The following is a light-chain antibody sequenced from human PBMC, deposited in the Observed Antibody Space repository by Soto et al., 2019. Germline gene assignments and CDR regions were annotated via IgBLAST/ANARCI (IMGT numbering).Light chain of an antibody. J-gene: IGKJ4*01. CDR1: QSVSSY. CDR2: DAS. V-gene: IGKV3-11*01. CDR3: QQRSNWPT. Sequence: EIVLTQFPATLSLSPGERATLSCRASQSVSSYLAWYQQKPGQAPRLLIYDASNRATGIPARFSGSGSGTDFTLTISSLEPEDFAVYYCQQRSNWPTFGGGTKVDIK.